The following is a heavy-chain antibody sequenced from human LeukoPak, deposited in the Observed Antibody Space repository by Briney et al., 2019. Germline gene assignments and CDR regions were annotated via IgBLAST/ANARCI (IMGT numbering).Heavy chain of an antibody. CDR3: ARHCSSTSCYTRGGIQH. CDR2: IYYSGSK. D-gene: IGHD2-2*02. CDR1: GGSISSSSYY. V-gene: IGHV4-39*01. J-gene: IGHJ1*01. Sequence: SETLSLTCTVSGGSISSSSYYWGWIRQPPGKGLEWIGSIYYSGSKYYNPFLKSRVTISVDTSKNQFSLKLSAVTAADTAVYYCARHCSSTSCYTRGGIQHWGQGTLVTVSS.